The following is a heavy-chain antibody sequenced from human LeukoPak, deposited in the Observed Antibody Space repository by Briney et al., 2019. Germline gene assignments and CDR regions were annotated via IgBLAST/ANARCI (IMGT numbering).Heavy chain of an antibody. D-gene: IGHD2-2*01. CDR3: ARRSGYCSSTSCYADYYYYYMDV. Sequence: ASVKVSCKASGYTFTSYGISWVRQAPGQGLEWMGWISAYNGNTNYAQKLQGRVTMTTDTSTSTAYMELRSLRSDDTAVYYCARRSGYCSSTSCYADYYYYYMDVWGKGTTVTVSS. V-gene: IGHV1-18*01. J-gene: IGHJ6*03. CDR2: ISAYNGNT. CDR1: GYTFTSYG.